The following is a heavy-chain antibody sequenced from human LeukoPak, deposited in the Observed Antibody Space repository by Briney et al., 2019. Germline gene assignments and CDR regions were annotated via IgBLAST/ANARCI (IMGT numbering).Heavy chain of an antibody. Sequence: PSETLSLTCAVYGGSFSGYYWSWIRQPPGKGPEWIGEINHSGSTNYNPSLKSRVTISVDTSKNQFSLKLSSVTAADTAVYYCARGWSYYGSGSYYFDYWGQGTLVTVSS. CDR1: GGSFSGYY. CDR2: INHSGST. D-gene: IGHD3-10*01. J-gene: IGHJ4*02. V-gene: IGHV4-34*01. CDR3: ARGWSYYGSGSYYFDY.